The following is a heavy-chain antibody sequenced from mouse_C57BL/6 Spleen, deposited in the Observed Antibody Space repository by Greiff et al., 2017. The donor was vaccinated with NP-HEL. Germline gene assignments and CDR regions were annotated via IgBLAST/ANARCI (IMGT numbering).Heavy chain of an antibody. V-gene: IGHV5-9*01. CDR3: ARHYYGRGVYAMDY. CDR1: GFTFSSYT. J-gene: IGHJ4*01. Sequence: EVKVVESGGGLVKPGGSLKLSCAASGFTFSSYTMSWVRQTPEKRLEWVATISGGGGNTYYPDSVKGRFTISRDNAKNTLYLQMSSLRSEDTALYYCARHYYGRGVYAMDYWGQGTSVTVSS. D-gene: IGHD1-1*01. CDR2: ISGGGGNT.